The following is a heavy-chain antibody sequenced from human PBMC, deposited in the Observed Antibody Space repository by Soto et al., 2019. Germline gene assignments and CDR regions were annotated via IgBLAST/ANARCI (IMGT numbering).Heavy chain of an antibody. CDR2: IIPIFGTT. CDR3: ARGALTTLAYYYGMDV. J-gene: IGHJ6*02. CDR1: GGTFSSYT. Sequence: SVKVSCKASGGTFSSYTMSWVRQAPGQGLEWMGGIIPIFGTTTYAHKFQGRVTITEDESTSTVYMELSSLRGEDTAVYYCARGALTTLAYYYGMDVWGQGTTVTVSS. D-gene: IGHD4-4*01. V-gene: IGHV1-69*13.